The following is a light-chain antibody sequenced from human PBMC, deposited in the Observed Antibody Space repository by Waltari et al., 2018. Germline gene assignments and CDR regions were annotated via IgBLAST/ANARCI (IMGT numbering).Light chain of an antibody. CDR1: QRLVLSYGNIY. J-gene: IGKJ1*01. CDR2: KVS. V-gene: IGKV2-30*02. Sequence: DVVVTQSPLSLPVTLGQPSPISCWPSQRLVLSYGNIYFNWFQQRPGQSPRHLIYKVSNRDSGVPDRFSGSGSGTDFTLKISRVEADDVGVYYCMQESWWPPTFGQGTKVEIK. CDR3: MQESWWPPT.